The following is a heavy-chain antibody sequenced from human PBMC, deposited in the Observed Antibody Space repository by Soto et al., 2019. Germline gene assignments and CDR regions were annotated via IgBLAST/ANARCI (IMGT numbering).Heavy chain of an antibody. Sequence: PGGSPRLSCVASGFNLSHPWMTWVRQAAGKGLEWVGRIKSKTDGGTADYAAPVKGRATISRDDSKNTVYLQMNSLKTEDTAVYYCTTGIYYDILTGYHNVAYWGQGALVTVSS. CDR2: IKSKTDGGTA. J-gene: IGHJ4*02. D-gene: IGHD3-9*01. V-gene: IGHV3-15*01. CDR1: GFNLSHPW. CDR3: TTGIYYDILTGYHNVAY.